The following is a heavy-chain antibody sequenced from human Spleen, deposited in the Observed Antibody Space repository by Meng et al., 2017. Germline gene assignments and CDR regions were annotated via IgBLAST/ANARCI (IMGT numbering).Heavy chain of an antibody. V-gene: IGHV3-7*01. Sequence: GESLKISCAASGFTFYYYWMTWVRQAPGKGLEWVANIKHDGSDKYYVDSVKGRFTISRDNAKNSLYLQMNSLRADDTAMYYCARDSLNWASELGTFDMWGQGTMVTVSS. D-gene: IGHD7-27*01. CDR1: GFTFYYYW. CDR3: ARDSLNWASELGTFDM. J-gene: IGHJ3*02. CDR2: IKHDGSDK.